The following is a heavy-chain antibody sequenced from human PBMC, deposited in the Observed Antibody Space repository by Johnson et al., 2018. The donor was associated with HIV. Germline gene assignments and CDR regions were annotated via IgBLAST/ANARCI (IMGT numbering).Heavy chain of an antibody. CDR1: GFTFSNSG. CDR3: AREVDGFDS. Sequence: VQLVESGGDLVQPGESLTLSCAASGFTFSNSGMHWVRQAPGEGLVWVTGVYSDGATINYDDSVKGRFTISRDNAKNTLYLQMNRLRAEDTDVYFCAREVDGFDSRGQGTMVIVSS. V-gene: IGHV3-74*01. CDR2: VYSDGATI. D-gene: IGHD5-24*01. J-gene: IGHJ3*02.